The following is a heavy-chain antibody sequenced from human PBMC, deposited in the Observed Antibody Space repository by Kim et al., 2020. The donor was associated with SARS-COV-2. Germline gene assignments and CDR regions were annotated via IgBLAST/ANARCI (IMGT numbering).Heavy chain of an antibody. CDR3: AKGGSNIAAAGTFDY. V-gene: IGHV3-9*01. D-gene: IGHD6-13*01. CDR1: GFTFDDYA. CDR2: ISWNSGSI. Sequence: GGSLRLSCAASGFTFDDYAMHWVRQAPGKGLEWVSGISWNSGSIGYADSVKGRFTISRDNAKNSLYLQMNSLRAEDTAVYYCAKGGSNIAAAGTFDYWGPRTLVSVSS. J-gene: IGHJ4*02.